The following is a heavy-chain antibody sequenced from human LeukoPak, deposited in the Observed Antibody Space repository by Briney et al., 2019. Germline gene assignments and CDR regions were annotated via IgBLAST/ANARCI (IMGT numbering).Heavy chain of an antibody. CDR2: IKEDGSIQ. V-gene: IGHV3-7*01. D-gene: IGHD6-19*01. J-gene: IGHJ4*02. CDR3: ARDVWTGVAVSDY. CDR1: GFTFSSYW. Sequence: PRGSLRPSCVASGFTFSSYWMTWVRQAPGKGLEWLANIKEDGSIQYYLDSVRGRFTISRDNAKTSVYLQLNSLRADDTAVYYCARDVWTGVAVSDYWGQGTLVTVSS.